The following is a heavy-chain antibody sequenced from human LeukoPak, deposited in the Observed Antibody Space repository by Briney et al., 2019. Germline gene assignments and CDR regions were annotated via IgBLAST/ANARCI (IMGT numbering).Heavy chain of an antibody. Sequence: SETLSLTCAVYGGSFSGYYWSWIRQPPGKGLEWIGEINHSGSTNYNPSLKSRVTISVDTSKNQFSLKLSSVTAADTAVYYCARGLFAGVAAAGENWFDPWGQGTLVTVSS. CDR3: ARGLFAGVAAAGENWFDP. V-gene: IGHV4-34*01. CDR1: GGSFSGYY. J-gene: IGHJ5*02. D-gene: IGHD6-13*01. CDR2: INHSGST.